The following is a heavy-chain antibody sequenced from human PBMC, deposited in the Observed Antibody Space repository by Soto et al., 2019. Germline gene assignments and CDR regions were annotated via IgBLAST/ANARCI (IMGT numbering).Heavy chain of an antibody. J-gene: IGHJ1*01. CDR2: ISGSGGST. Sequence: EVQLLESGGGLVQPGGSLRLSCAASGFTFSSYAMSWVRQAPGKGLEWVSAISGSGGSTYYADSVKGRFTISRDNSKNTLYLQMNSLRAEDTVVYYCAKPSSGWYLYFQHWGQGTLVTVSS. CDR3: AKPSSGWYLYFQH. CDR1: GFTFSSYA. V-gene: IGHV3-23*01. D-gene: IGHD6-19*01.